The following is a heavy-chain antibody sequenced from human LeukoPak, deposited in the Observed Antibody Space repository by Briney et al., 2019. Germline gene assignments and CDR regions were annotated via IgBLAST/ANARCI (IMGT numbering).Heavy chain of an antibody. CDR1: GGSLSGYY. V-gene: IGHV4-34*01. D-gene: IGHD4-23*01. CDR3: ARGLYGGNHNDAFDI. Sequence: SETLSLTCAVYGGSLSGYYWSWIPQPPGKGLEWIGEINHSGSTNYNPSLKSRVTISVDTSKNQFSLKLSSVTAADTAVYYCARGLYGGNHNDAFDIWGQGTMVTVSS. CDR2: INHSGST. J-gene: IGHJ3*02.